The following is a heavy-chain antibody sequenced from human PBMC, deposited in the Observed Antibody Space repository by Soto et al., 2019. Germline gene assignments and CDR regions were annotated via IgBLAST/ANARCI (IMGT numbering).Heavy chain of an antibody. CDR1: GFTFSSYS. CDR3: ARDPYDRSGYYAPFDY. J-gene: IGHJ4*02. CDR2: ISSSSSYI. D-gene: IGHD3-22*01. V-gene: IGHV3-21*01. Sequence: WGSLRLSCAASGFTFSSYSMDWIRQAPGKGLEWVSSISSSSSYIYYADSVKGRFTISRDNAKNSLYLQMNSLRAEDTAVFYCARDPYDRSGYYAPFDYWGQGTGVRVSS.